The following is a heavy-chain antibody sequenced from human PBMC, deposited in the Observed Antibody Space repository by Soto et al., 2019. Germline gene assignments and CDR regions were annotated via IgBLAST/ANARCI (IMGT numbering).Heavy chain of an antibody. CDR3: ARDRYYGSGSSNEYFQH. CDR1: GGTFSSYA. J-gene: IGHJ1*01. CDR2: IIPIFGTA. Sequence: GASVKVSCKASGGTFSSYAISWVRQAPGQGLEWMGGIIPIFGTANYAQKFQGRVTMTTDTSTSTAYMELRSLRSDDTAVYYCARDRYYGSGSSNEYFQHWGQGTLVTVSS. V-gene: IGHV1-69*05. D-gene: IGHD3-10*01.